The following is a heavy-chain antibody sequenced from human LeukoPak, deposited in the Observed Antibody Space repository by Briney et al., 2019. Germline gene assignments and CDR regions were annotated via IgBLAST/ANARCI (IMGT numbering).Heavy chain of an antibody. V-gene: IGHV3-30*04. CDR2: ISYDGSNK. Sequence: PGRSLRLSCAASGFTFSSYAMHWVRQAPGKGLEWVAVISYDGSNKYYADSVKGRFTISRDNSKNTLYLQMNSLRAEDTAVYYCAREDIVVVRGYYMDVWGKGTTVTVSS. D-gene: IGHD2-2*01. CDR1: GFTFSSYA. J-gene: IGHJ6*03. CDR3: AREDIVVVRGYYMDV.